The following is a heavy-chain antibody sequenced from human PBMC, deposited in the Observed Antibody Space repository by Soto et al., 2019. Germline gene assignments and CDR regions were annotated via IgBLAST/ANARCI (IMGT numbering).Heavy chain of an antibody. CDR2: INHSGST. D-gene: IGHD4-17*01. V-gene: IGHV4-34*01. CDR3: ARVGDGDYAYAFDI. J-gene: IGHJ3*02. CDR1: GGSFSGYY. Sequence: SETLSLTCAVYGGSFSGYYCTWFRQPPGKGLEWIGEINHSGSTNYNPSLKSRVTISVDTSKNQFSLKLSSVTAADTAVYYCARVGDGDYAYAFDIWGQGTMVTVSS.